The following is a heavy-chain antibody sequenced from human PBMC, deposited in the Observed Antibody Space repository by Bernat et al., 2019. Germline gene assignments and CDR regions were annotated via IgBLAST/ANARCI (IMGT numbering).Heavy chain of an antibody. CDR2: INHSGST. J-gene: IGHJ4*02. Sequence: QVQLQQWGAGLLKPSETLSLTCAVYGGSFSGYYWSWIRQPPGKGLEWIGEINHSGSTNYNPSLKSRVTISVDTSKNQFSLRLSSVTAADTAVYYCARGRYSGSYSKYWADDYWGQGTLVTVSS. CDR3: ARGRYSGSYSKYWADDY. D-gene: IGHD1-26*01. V-gene: IGHV4-34*01. CDR1: GGSFSGYY.